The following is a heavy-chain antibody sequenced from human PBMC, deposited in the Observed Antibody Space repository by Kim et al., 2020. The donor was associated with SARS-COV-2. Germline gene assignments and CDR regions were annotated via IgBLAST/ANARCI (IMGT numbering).Heavy chain of an antibody. CDR3: TRDDPTVADFDF. V-gene: IGHV3-48*03. Sequence: YADAVGGRFSIFRDNAKNLLFLQMSSLRVEDTAVYYCTRDDPTVADFDFWGQGTRVTVSS. J-gene: IGHJ4*02. D-gene: IGHD4-17*01.